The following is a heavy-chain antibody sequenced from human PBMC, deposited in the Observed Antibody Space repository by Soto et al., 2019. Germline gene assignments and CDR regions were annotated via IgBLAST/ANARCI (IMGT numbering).Heavy chain of an antibody. V-gene: IGHV5-51*01. D-gene: IGHD1-1*01. CDR3: ARQGGAEHPDY. CDR2: IYPADSDT. CDR1: GYTFTSYW. Sequence: PGESLKISCKSSGYTFTSYWIAWVRQMPGKGLECMGIIYPADSDTRYSPSFQGQVTISADKSISTTYLQWSSLKASDTAVYYCARQGGAEHPDYWGQGTPVTVSS. J-gene: IGHJ4*02.